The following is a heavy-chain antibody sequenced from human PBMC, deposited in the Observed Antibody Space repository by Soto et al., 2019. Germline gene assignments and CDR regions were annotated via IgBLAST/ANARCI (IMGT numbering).Heavy chain of an antibody. CDR1: GYTFTGYY. Sequence: ASVKVSCKASGYTFTGYYIHWVRQAPGQGLEWMGWINPNSGGTNYAQKFQGWVTMTKDTSISTAYMELTRLTSDDTAVYYCARERNMYGLDVWGQGTTVTVSS. D-gene: IGHD1-1*01. CDR3: ARERNMYGLDV. CDR2: INPNSGGT. V-gene: IGHV1-2*04. J-gene: IGHJ6*02.